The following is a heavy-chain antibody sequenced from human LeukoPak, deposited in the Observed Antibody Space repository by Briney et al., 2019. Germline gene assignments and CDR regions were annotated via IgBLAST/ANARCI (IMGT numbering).Heavy chain of an antibody. CDR2: IFSNDEK. CDR3: ARLSITIFGVDANWFDP. D-gene: IGHD3-3*01. CDR1: GLSLRTARKG. V-gene: IGHV2-26*01. J-gene: IGHJ5*02. Sequence: ESGPLLFNPTEALTLTFTVSGLSLRTARKGVSWIRQPPGKALEWLSHIFSNDEKSYSTSLKSRLTISKDTSKSQVVLTMTNMDPVDTATYYCARLSITIFGVDANWFDPWGQGTLVTVSS.